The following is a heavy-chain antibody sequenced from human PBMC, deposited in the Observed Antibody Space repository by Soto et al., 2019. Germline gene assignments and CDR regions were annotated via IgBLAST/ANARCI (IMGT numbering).Heavy chain of an antibody. CDR1: GGSISSYY. J-gene: IGHJ4*02. CDR2: IYYSGST. D-gene: IGHD5-18*01. Sequence: SETLSLTCTVSGGSISSYYWSWIRQPPGKGLEWIGYIYYSGSTNYNPSLKSRVTISVDTSKNQFSLKLSSVTAADTAVYYSARGYSYGSAFDYWGQGTLVTVSS. CDR3: ARGYSYGSAFDY. V-gene: IGHV4-59*01.